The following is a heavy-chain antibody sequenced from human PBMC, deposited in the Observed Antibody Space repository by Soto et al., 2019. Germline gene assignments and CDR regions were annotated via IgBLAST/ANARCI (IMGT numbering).Heavy chain of an antibody. V-gene: IGHV3-33*08. D-gene: IGHD2-2*01. CDR3: ARDKVSLVPAAMLLDY. J-gene: IGHJ4*02. CDR2: ISADGGNK. CDR1: GFIFSSYS. Sequence: GGSLRLSCAASGFIFSSYSMYWVRQAPGKGPEGVAVISADGGNKYYADSVEGRFTISRDNSKNTLYLQMNSLRAEDTAVYYCARDKVSLVPAAMLLDYWGQGTLVTVSS.